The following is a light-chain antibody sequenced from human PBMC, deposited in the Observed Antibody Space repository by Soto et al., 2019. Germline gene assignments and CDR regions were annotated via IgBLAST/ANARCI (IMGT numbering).Light chain of an antibody. Sequence: EIVLTQSPATLSVSPGERATLSCRASQSVGRNLDWYHQKPGQAPRLLIYGVSSRATGVPDRFSGSGSGTDFTLTISSLQSEDFALYYCHQYNYWPRSFGQGTKVEVK. CDR2: GVS. CDR1: QSVGRN. CDR3: HQYNYWPRS. V-gene: IGKV3-15*01. J-gene: IGKJ1*01.